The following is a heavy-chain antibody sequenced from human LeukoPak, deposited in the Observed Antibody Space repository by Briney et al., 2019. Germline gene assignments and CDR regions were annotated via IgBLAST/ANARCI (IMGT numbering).Heavy chain of an antibody. CDR3: AKDEGTYTYGYKAPHFDY. CDR2: ISYDGSKK. J-gene: IGHJ4*02. CDR1: GFTFSSYG. Sequence: PSWESLRLSCAASGFTFSSYGMHWVRQAPAKGLEWVAVISYDGSKKYYADSVKGRFTISRDNSKNTLYLQLNSLRAEDTAVYYCAKDEGTYTYGYKAPHFDYWGQGTLVTVSS. V-gene: IGHV3-30*18. D-gene: IGHD5-18*01.